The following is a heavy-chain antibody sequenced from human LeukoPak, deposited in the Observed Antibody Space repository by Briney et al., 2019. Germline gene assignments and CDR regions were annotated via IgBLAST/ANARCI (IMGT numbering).Heavy chain of an antibody. CDR2: IYYSGST. CDR1: GGSISSSSYY. V-gene: IGHV4-39*01. D-gene: IGHD6-6*01. CDR3: ARRYSSSSVRAFDI. Sequence: SETLSLTCTVSGGSISSSSYYWGWIRQPPGKGLEWIGSIYYSGSTYYNPSLKSRGTISVDTSKNQFSLKLSSVTAADTAVYYCARRYSSSSVRAFDIWGQGTMVTVSS. J-gene: IGHJ3*02.